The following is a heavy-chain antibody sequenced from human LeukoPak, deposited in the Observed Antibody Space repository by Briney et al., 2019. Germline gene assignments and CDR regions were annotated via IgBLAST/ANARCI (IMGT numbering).Heavy chain of an antibody. CDR2: IYYSGST. CDR3: ARGSGITMIVVVIGDAFDI. V-gene: IGHV4-39*07. CDR1: GGSISSSSYY. Sequence: PSETLSLTCTVSGGSISSSSYYWGWIRQPPGKGLEWIGSIYYSGSTYYNPSLKGRVTISVDTSKNQFSLKLSSVTAADTAVYYCARGSGITMIVVVIGDAFDIWGQGTMVTVSS. J-gene: IGHJ3*02. D-gene: IGHD3-22*01.